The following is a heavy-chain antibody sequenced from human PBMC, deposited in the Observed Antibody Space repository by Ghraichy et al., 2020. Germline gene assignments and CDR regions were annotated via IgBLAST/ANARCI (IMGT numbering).Heavy chain of an antibody. D-gene: IGHD2-2*01. CDR2: ISGSGGRT. Sequence: GGSLRLSCAASGFTFSIYAMSWVRQAPGKGLEWVSSISGSGGRTHYADSVKGRFTISRDNSNNTLYLQLNSLRGEDTALYYCAKGGQLLLELVSLTWGQGRRDKVSS. J-gene: IGHJ4*02. CDR1: GFTFSIYA. CDR3: AKGGQLLLELVSLT. V-gene: IGHV3-23*01.